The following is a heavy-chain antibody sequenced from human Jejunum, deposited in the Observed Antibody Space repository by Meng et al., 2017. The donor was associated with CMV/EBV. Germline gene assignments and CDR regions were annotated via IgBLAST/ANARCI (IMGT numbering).Heavy chain of an antibody. CDR1: GFSFRDNY. CDR3: TRLMITVTHGIDY. J-gene: IGHJ4*02. V-gene: IGHV3-72*01. D-gene: IGHD4-17*01. Sequence: AASGFSFRDNYMDWVRQAPGKGLEWVGRSKPRSYTTEYAPSVEGRFTISRDDSKNALYLLMDSLKTEDTAVYYCTRLMITVTHGIDYWGQGTLVTVSS. CDR2: SKPRSYTT.